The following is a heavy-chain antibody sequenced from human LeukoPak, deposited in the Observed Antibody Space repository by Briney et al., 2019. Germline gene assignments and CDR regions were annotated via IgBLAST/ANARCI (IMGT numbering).Heavy chain of an antibody. V-gene: IGHV4-34*01. D-gene: IGHD2-15*01. CDR3: ARRTNLGYCSGGSCYSPFDY. CDR2: INHSGST. CDR1: GGSISSYY. J-gene: IGHJ4*02. Sequence: SETLSLTCTVSGGSISSYYWSWIRQPPGKGLEWIGEINHSGSTNYNPSLKSRVTISVDTSKNQFSLKLSSVTAADTAVYYCARRTNLGYCSGGSCYSPFDYWGQGTLVTVSS.